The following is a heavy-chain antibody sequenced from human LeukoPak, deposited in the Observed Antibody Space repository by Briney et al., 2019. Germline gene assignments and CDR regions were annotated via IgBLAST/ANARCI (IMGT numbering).Heavy chain of an antibody. V-gene: IGHV5-51*01. CDR3: VRRSEPHDY. Sequence: GESLKISCKGSGYSFTNYWIGWVRQMPGKGLEWMGIIYPGDSDTRYSSSLQGQVIISADKSISTAYLQWSNLKASDTAMYYCVRRSEPHDYWGQGTLVTVSS. CDR1: GYSFTNYW. D-gene: IGHD1-14*01. CDR2: IYPGDSDT. J-gene: IGHJ4*02.